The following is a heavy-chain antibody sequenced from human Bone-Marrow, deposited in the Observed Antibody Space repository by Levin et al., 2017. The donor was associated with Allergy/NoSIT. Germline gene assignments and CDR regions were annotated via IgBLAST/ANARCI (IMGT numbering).Heavy chain of an antibody. V-gene: IGHV3-23*01. CDR3: AKGDIAARPSLYYYYDYMDV. Sequence: GGSLRLSCAASGFTFSSYAMSWVRQAPGKGLEWVSAISGSGGSTYYADSVKGRFTISRDNSKNTLYLQMNSLRAEDTAVYYCAKGDIAARPSLYYYYDYMDVWGKGTTVTVSS. J-gene: IGHJ6*03. CDR1: GFTFSSYA. CDR2: ISGSGGST. D-gene: IGHD6-6*01.